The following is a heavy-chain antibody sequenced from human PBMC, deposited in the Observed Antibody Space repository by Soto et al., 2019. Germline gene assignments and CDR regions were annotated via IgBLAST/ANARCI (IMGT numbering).Heavy chain of an antibody. J-gene: IGHJ6*02. D-gene: IGHD3-3*01. CDR1: GGTFSSYA. CDR3: ASRSATIFGVVITPNYYYYGMDV. Sequence: SVKVSCKASGGTFSSYAISWVRQAPGQGLEWMGGIIPIFGTANYAQKFQGRVTITADESTSTAYMELSSLRSEDTAVYYCASRSATIFGVVITPNYYYYGMDVWGQGTTVTVSS. CDR2: IIPIFGTA. V-gene: IGHV1-69*13.